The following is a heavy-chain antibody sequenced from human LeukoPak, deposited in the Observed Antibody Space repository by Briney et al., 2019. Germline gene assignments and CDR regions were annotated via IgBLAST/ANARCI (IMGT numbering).Heavy chain of an antibody. D-gene: IGHD3-22*01. Sequence: PSETLSLTCTVSGGSISSGGYYWSWIRQHPGKGLEWIGYIYYSGSTNYNPSLKSRVTISVDTSKNQFSLKLSSVTAADTAVYYCARDRYDSSGYYPYNWFDPWGQGTLVTVSP. V-gene: IGHV4-61*08. CDR3: ARDRYDSSGYYPYNWFDP. CDR2: IYYSGST. CDR1: GGSISSGGYY. J-gene: IGHJ5*02.